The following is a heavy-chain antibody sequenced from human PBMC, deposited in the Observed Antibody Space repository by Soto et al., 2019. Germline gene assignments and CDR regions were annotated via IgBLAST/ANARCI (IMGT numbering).Heavy chain of an antibody. CDR3: ATADHARSGYAQ. CDR2: FDPEDGET. D-gene: IGHD3-22*01. J-gene: IGHJ4*02. Sequence: GXSVKVSCAVSGYPLTELSMHWGRQAPGKGLEWMGGFDPEDGETIYAQKFQGRVTMTEDTSTDTAYMELSSLRSEDTAVYYCATADHARSGYAQWGQGTLVTVSS. CDR1: GYPLTELS. V-gene: IGHV1-24*01.